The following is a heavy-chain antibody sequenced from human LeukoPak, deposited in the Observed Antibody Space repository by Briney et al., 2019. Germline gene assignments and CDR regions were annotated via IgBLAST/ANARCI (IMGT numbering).Heavy chain of an antibody. D-gene: IGHD2-2*01. Sequence: GSTYYADSVKGRFTISRDNSKNTLYLQMNSLRAEDTAVYYCAKVAHYCSSTSCLNWFGPWGQGTLVTVSS. CDR2: GST. J-gene: IGHJ5*02. CDR3: AKVAHYCSSTSCLNWFGP. V-gene: IGHV3-23*01.